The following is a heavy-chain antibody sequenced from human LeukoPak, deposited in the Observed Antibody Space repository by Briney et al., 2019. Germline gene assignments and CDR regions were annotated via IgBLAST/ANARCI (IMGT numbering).Heavy chain of an antibody. CDR1: GFTFSSYW. J-gene: IGHJ4*02. V-gene: IGHV3-7*05. CDR2: IKQDGSEK. CDR3: ARDGYSHPHGY. Sequence: GGSLRLSCAASGFTFSSYWMSWVCQAPGKGLEWVANIKQDGSEKYYVDSVKGRFTISRDNGKNSLYLQMNSLRAEDTAVYYCARDGYSHPHGYWGQGTLVTVSS. D-gene: IGHD5-18*01.